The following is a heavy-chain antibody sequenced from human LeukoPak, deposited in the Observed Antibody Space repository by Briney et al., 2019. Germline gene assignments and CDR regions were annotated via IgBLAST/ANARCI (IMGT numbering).Heavy chain of an antibody. CDR1: EFSVGSNY. V-gene: IGHV3-66*01. CDR2: IYSGGST. Sequence: GGSLRLSCAASEFSVGSNYMTWVRQAPGKGLEWVSLIYSGGSTYYADSVKGRFTISRDNSKNTLYLQMNSLRAEDTAVYYCANYGKHDYWGQGTLVTVSS. J-gene: IGHJ4*02. D-gene: IGHD4-17*01. CDR3: ANYGKHDY.